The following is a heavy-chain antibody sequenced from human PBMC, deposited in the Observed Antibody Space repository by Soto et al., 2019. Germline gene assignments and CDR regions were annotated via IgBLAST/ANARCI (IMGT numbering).Heavy chain of an antibody. D-gene: IGHD3-22*01. V-gene: IGHV4-4*07. CDR3: ARDPPPYDRRRQSAGAFED. CDR1: GSSFTGDY. CDR2: VFGNGAGTP. Sequence: QVQLQESGPGLVRPSETLSLTCSVSGSSFTGDYWSWIRQPAGKGLEWIGRVFGNGAGTPIYNSSLKNRVTMSVDSSTKQFSLKPASVTAADTAVYFWARDPPPYDRRRQSAGAFEDWGQGILVTVSS. J-gene: IGHJ4*02.